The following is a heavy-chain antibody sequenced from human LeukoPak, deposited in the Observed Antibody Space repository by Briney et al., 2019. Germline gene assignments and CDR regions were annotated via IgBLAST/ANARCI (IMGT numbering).Heavy chain of an antibody. CDR1: GGSLSGYY. V-gene: IGHV4-34*01. CDR2: INDSGRT. Sequence: SETLSLTCAVYGGSLSGYYWSWIRQPPGKGLEWLGAINDSGRTNYNPSLKIRVNISGDTSKDQFSLKLSSVTAADAAMYYCSRARIGSGLTADLQLDYFDYWGQGTLVTVSS. J-gene: IGHJ4*02. CDR3: SRARIGSGLTADLQLDYFDY. D-gene: IGHD6-13*01.